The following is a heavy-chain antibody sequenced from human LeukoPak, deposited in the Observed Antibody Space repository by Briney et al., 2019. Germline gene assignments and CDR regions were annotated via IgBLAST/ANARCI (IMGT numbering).Heavy chain of an antibody. D-gene: IGHD6-13*01. Sequence: GGSLTLSCAPSGFTFTSDGMSWVRQAPGKGLEWVSALSGSGSTTYYADSVKGRCTIARDNSKNTLFLEMNSLRVEHTAVYYCAKAGYSSSWPLDYWGQGTQVTVSS. CDR2: LSGSGSTT. J-gene: IGHJ4*02. CDR1: GFTFTSDG. V-gene: IGHV3-23*01. CDR3: AKAGYSSSWPLDY.